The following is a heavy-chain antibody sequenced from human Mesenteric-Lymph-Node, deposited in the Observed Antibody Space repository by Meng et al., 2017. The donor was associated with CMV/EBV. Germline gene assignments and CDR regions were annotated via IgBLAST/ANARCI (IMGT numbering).Heavy chain of an antibody. D-gene: IGHD1-1*01. J-gene: IGHJ4*02. CDR3: ARDIGLDGDY. Sequence: GGSLRLSCAASGFTFSSYSMNWVRQAPGKGLEWVSSISSSSSYIYYADSVKGRFTISRDNSKNTLYLQMNSLRAEDTAVYYCARDIGLDGDYWGQGTLVTVSS. CDR1: GFTFSSYS. CDR2: ISSSSSYI. V-gene: IGHV3-21*01.